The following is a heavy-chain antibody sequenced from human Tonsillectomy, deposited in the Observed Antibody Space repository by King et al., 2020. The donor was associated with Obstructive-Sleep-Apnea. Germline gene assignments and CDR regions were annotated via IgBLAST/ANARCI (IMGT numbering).Heavy chain of an antibody. CDR2: INPNSGCP. CDR1: GDTFTGYY. Sequence: VQLVESGAEVKKPGASVKVSCKASGDTFTGYYMHWVRQAPGQGLEWMGWINPNSGCPNYAQKFQGRGAMTRETSISTAYMGLSRLRSDDTAVYYCARGARIAAAGKGNWFDPWGQGTLVTVSS. V-gene: IGHV1-2*02. J-gene: IGHJ5*02. D-gene: IGHD6-13*01. CDR3: ARGARIAAAGKGNWFDP.